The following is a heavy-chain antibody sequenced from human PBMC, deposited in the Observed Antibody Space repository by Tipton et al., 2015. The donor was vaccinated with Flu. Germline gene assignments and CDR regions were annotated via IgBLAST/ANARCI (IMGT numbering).Heavy chain of an antibody. V-gene: IGHV4-4*07. CDR2: IYSSGST. CDR3: ARFSVRGESDY. CDR1: GGSISSYY. J-gene: IGHJ4*02. Sequence: TLSLTCTVSGGSISSYYWTWIRQPPGKGLEWIGRIYSSGSTNYSPSLKSRLTMSVDTSKNQFSLKLSSVTAADTAVYYCARFSVRGESDYWGQGTTVTVAS. D-gene: IGHD3-10*01.